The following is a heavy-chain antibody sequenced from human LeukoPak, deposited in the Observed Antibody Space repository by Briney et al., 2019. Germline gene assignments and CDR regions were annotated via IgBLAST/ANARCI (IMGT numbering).Heavy chain of an antibody. J-gene: IGHJ4*02. CDR2: ISSSSSII. CDR1: GFTVSSNY. D-gene: IGHD5-12*01. Sequence: PGESLRLSCAASGFTVSSNYMSWVRQAPGKGLEWVSYISSSSSIIYYADSVKGRFTISRDNAKNSLSLQMNSLRDEDTAVYYCARGDIVATDCWGQGTLVTVSS. V-gene: IGHV3-48*02. CDR3: ARGDIVATDC.